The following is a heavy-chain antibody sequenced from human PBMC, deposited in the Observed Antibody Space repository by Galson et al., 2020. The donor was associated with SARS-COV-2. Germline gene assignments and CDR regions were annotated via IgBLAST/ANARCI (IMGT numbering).Heavy chain of an antibody. CDR1: GYRFSNFW. CDR3: ARHGGYDSSGYFDL. CDR2: IYPGDSDT. Sequence: GESLKISCEGSGYRFSNFWIGWVRQKPGKGLEWLGIIYPGDSDTRYSPSSQGQVIISADKSINTAYLQWSTLEASDTALYYCARHGGYDSSGYFDLWGRGTLVTVSS. D-gene: IGHD3-22*01. V-gene: IGHV5-51*01. J-gene: IGHJ4*02.